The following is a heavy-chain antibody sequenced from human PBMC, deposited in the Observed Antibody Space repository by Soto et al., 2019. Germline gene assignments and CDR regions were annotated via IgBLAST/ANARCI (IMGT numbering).Heavy chain of an antibody. Sequence: QVQLPESGPGRVKPSETLSLTCSVSSGSVSSGTFYWSWILQPPGRGLEWIGHFYSSVTSNYNTSLKSRVTISVETSKNKFSLILSSVTAADTAMYYCARAREAAGYQYWGQGTLVTVSS. V-gene: IGHV4-61*01. CDR3: ARAREAAGYQY. D-gene: IGHD2-2*03. CDR1: SGSVSSGTFY. CDR2: FYSSVTS. J-gene: IGHJ1*01.